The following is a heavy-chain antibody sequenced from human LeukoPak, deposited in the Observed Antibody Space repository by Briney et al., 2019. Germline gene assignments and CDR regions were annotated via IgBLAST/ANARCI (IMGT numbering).Heavy chain of an antibody. J-gene: IGHJ5*02. Sequence: GGSLRLSCAASGLTFSSYSMNWVRQAPGKGLEWVSYISSSSSTIYYADSVKGRFTISRDNAKNSLYLQMNSLRAEDTAVYYCARDRPAGIAVAGTRNWFDPWGQGTLVTVSS. CDR3: ARDRPAGIAVAGTRNWFDP. V-gene: IGHV3-48*01. D-gene: IGHD6-19*01. CDR1: GLTFSSYS. CDR2: ISSSSSTI.